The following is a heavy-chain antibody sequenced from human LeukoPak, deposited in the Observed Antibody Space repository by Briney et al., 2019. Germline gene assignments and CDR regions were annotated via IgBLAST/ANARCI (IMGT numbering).Heavy chain of an antibody. J-gene: IGHJ3*02. CDR1: GFTVSSNY. V-gene: IGHV3-66*02. CDR2: IYSGGST. Sequence: GGSLRLSCAASGFTVSSNYMSWVRQAPGKGLEWVSVIYSGGSTNYADSVKGRFTISRDNSKNTLYLQMNSLRAEDTAVYYCARDLMGDAFDIWGQGTMVTVSP. CDR3: ARDLMGDAFDI.